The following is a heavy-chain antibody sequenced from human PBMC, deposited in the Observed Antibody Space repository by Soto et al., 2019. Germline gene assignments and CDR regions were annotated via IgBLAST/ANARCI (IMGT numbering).Heavy chain of an antibody. D-gene: IGHD3-22*01. CDR3: ARQIYDSDTGPNFQYYFDP. Sequence: PGESLKISCKATGYSFNNYWIGWVRQMPGKGLAWLGVIYPGDSDTRYSPSFRGHITISVTQSITTVFLHLSSLRASGTAMYYWARQIYDSDTGPNFQYYFDPWGQGPPVPVSA. J-gene: IGHJ4*02. CDR2: IYPGDSDT. V-gene: IGHV5-51*01. CDR1: GYSFNNYW.